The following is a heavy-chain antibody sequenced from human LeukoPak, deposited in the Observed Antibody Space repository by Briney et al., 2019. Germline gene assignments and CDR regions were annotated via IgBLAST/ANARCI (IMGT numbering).Heavy chain of an antibody. Sequence: GGSLGLSCAASGFTFSSYSMNWVRQAPGKRLEWISYISGTSSIIYYTPSVKGRFTISRDNGKYSLYLQMNSLRDDDTAVYFCARGTWDGDRTFDIWGQGAMVTVSS. CDR2: ISGTSSII. V-gene: IGHV3-48*02. J-gene: IGHJ3*02. CDR3: ARGTWDGDRTFDI. CDR1: GFTFSSYS. D-gene: IGHD5-24*01.